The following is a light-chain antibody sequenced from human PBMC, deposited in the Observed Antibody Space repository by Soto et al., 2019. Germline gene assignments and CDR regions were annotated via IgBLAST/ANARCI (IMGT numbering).Light chain of an antibody. V-gene: IGLV2-14*01. CDR1: SSDVVVYTF. J-gene: IGLJ1*01. Sequence: QSVLTQPASVSGSPGQSITISCTGTSSDVVVYTFFSWYQQQPGKSSKFLIYDVLNRPSGFSICFSGSKSGNTASLTISGFQAEDEADYYCCSYTTSNTRQIVFGTGTKVTVL. CDR3: CSYTTSNTRQIV. CDR2: DVL.